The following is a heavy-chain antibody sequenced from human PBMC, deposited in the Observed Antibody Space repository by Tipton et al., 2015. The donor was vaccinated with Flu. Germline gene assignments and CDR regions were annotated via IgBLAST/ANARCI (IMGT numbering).Heavy chain of an antibody. V-gene: IGHV4-39*07. CDR1: GGSISSYY. J-gene: IGHJ4*02. Sequence: TLSLTCTVSGGSISSYYWGWIRQPPGKGLEWIGSIRYGGSSYYTPSLKSRVTISLDMSKDQFSLKLASVTAADTAAYYCARVWSSVVATASIDYWGRGTLVTVSS. D-gene: IGHD2-15*01. CDR2: IRYGGSS. CDR3: ARVWSSVVATASIDY.